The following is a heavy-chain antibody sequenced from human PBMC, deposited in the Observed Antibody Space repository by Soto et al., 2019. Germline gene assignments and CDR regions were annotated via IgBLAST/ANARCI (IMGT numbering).Heavy chain of an antibody. D-gene: IGHD5-18*01. V-gene: IGHV1-69*13. Sequence: SVRRYWKAFVERWSSCRICRVRLDQVQGLDWMGGIISIFGTANYAQKFQGRVTITADESTSTAYMELSSLRSEDTAVYYCARDLHWEYIYCFRRPHIPSAPGMDIRGEGIMGTLSS. CDR3: ARDLHWEYIYCFRRPHIPSAPGMDI. J-gene: IGHJ6*02. CDR1: VERWSSCR. CDR2: IISIFGTA.